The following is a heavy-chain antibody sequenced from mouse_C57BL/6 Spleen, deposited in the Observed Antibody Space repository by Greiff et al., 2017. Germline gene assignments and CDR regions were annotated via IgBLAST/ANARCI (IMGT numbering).Heavy chain of an antibody. J-gene: IGHJ4*01. CDR3: ARGDYYGSSYEDAMDY. D-gene: IGHD1-1*01. CDR1: GFTFSDYY. Sequence: EVQLVESEGGLVQPGSSMKLSCTASGFTFSDYYMAWVRQVPEKGLEWVANINYDGSSTYYLDSLKSRFIISRDNAKNILYLQMSSLKSEDTATYYCARGDYYGSSYEDAMDYWGQGTSVTVSS. CDR2: INYDGSST. V-gene: IGHV5-16*01.